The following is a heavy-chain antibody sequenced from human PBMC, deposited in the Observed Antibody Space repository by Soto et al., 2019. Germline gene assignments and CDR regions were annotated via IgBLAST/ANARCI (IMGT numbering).Heavy chain of an antibody. CDR2: IIPIFGTA. V-gene: IGHV1-69*13. D-gene: IGHD6-6*01. Sequence: ASVKVSCKASGCTFSSYAISWVRQAPGQGLEWMGGIIPIFGTANYAQKFQGRVTITADESTSTAYMELSSLRSEDTAVYYCARVKPPSRQLATRSDYYYGMDVWGQGTTVTVSS. J-gene: IGHJ6*02. CDR3: ARVKPPSRQLATRSDYYYGMDV. CDR1: GCTFSSYA.